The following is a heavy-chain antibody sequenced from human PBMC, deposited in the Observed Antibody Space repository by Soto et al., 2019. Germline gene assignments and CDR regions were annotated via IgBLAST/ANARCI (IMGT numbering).Heavy chain of an antibody. CDR2: ISDGGVAT. Sequence: EVQVLESGGGLGQPGGSLRLSCAASGFTFSSYAMSWVRQAPGKGLEWVSAISDGGVATNYADSVKGRFTISRDNSKNTLYLQMNSLRAEDTAVYYCAKGRESSGSYRPFDYWGQGTLVTVSS. V-gene: IGHV3-23*01. CDR3: AKGRESSGSYRPFDY. D-gene: IGHD3-22*01. J-gene: IGHJ4*02. CDR1: GFTFSSYA.